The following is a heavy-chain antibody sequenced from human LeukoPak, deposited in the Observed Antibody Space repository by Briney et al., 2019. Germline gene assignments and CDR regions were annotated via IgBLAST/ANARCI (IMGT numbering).Heavy chain of an antibody. CDR3: ARQGMEWYQLLRGWYFDL. Sequence: SETLSLTCTVSGGSISSYYWSWIRQPAGKGLEWIGSIYYSGSTYYNPSLKSRVTISVDTSRNQFSLKLSSVTAADTAVYYCARQGMEWYQLLRGWYFDLWGRGTLVTVSS. J-gene: IGHJ2*01. V-gene: IGHV4-59*05. D-gene: IGHD2-2*01. CDR1: GGSISSYY. CDR2: IYYSGST.